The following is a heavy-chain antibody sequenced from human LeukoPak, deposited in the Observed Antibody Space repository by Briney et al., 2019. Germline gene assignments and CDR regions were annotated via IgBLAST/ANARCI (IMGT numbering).Heavy chain of an antibody. D-gene: IGHD4-17*01. V-gene: IGHV3-23*01. J-gene: IGHJ4*02. CDR2: ISGSGGGA. CDR3: AKQYGDAGYFDY. CDR1: GFTFSSYA. Sequence: PGGSLRLSCAASGFTFSSYAMSWVRQAPGKGLEWVSGISGSGGGAKYADSVKGRFTISRDSSKNTLYLQMNSLRAEDAAIYYCAKQYGDAGYFDYWGQGTLVTVSS.